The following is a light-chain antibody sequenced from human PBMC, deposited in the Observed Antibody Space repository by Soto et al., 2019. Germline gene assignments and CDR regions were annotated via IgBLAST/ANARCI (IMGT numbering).Light chain of an antibody. CDR2: AAS. CDR3: QQYGSSPPT. J-gene: IGKJ5*01. CDR1: QSVSSK. V-gene: IGKV3-20*01. Sequence: EIEMTQSPATLSVSLGERATLSCRASQSVSSKLAWYQQKPGQAPRLLIYAASTRASGIPDRFSGSGSGTDFTLTISRLEPEDFAVYYCQQYGSSPPTFGQGTRLEIK.